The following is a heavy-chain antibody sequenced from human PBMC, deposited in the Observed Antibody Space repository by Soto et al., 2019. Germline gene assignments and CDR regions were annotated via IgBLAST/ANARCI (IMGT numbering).Heavy chain of an antibody. CDR3: ARGRASGSYYLLDY. CDR2: INPNSGNI. V-gene: IGHV1-8*01. J-gene: IGHJ4*02. Sequence: ASVKVSCKASGYTFTSYDINWVRQATGHGLEWMGWINPNSGNIGYAQKFQGRVTMTRDTAIRTAYMEVSSLRSDDTAVYYCARGRASGSYYLLDYWGQGTLVTVSS. D-gene: IGHD3-10*01. CDR1: GYTFTSYD.